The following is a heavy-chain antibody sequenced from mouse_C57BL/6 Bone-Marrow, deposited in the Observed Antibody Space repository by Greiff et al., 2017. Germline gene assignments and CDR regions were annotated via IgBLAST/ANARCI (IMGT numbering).Heavy chain of an antibody. J-gene: IGHJ2*01. D-gene: IGHD1-1*01. V-gene: IGHV14-4*01. CDR2: IDPENGDT. CDR1: GFNIKDDY. CDR3: TTGHYYY. Sequence: VQLQQSGAELVRPGASVKLSCTASGFNIKDDYMHWVKQTPEQGLEWIGWIDPENGDTEYASKFQGKATITADTSSNTAYLQLSSLTSEDTAVYYCTTGHYYYWGQGTTLTVSS.